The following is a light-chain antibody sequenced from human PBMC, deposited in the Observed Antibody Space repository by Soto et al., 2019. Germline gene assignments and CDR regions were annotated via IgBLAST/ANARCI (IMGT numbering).Light chain of an antibody. Sequence: EIVLTQSPGTLSLSPGERATLSCRASQSVSSSYLVWYQQKPGQAPRLLMYGASSRATGIPDRFSGSGSGRDFTLTISRLEPEDFAVYHCQQFDSSPPGTFGQGTKLEIK. CDR2: GAS. V-gene: IGKV3-20*01. CDR1: QSVSSSY. J-gene: IGKJ2*01. CDR3: QQFDSSPPGT.